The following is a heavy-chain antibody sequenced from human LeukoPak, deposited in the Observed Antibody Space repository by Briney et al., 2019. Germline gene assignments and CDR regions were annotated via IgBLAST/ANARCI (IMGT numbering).Heavy chain of an antibody. J-gene: IGHJ4*02. D-gene: IGHD6-13*01. CDR3: ARDLPGQQLVSDY. V-gene: IGHV1-18*01. CDR1: GYTFTSYG. Sequence: GASVKVSCKASGYTFTSYGISWVRQAPGQGLEWVGWISSYSGNTNYAQNLQGRVTMTTDTSTSTAYMELRSLRSDDTAVYYCARDLPGQQLVSDYWGQGTLVTVSS. CDR2: ISSYSGNT.